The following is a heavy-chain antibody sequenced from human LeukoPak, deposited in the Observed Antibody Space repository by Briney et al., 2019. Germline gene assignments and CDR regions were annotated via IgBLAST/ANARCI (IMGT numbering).Heavy chain of an antibody. CDR3: AREGTAPYYYYYMDV. CDR1: GFTFSSYA. Sequence: GSLRLSCAASGFTFSSYAMSWIRQPPGKGLEWIGEINHSGSTNYNPSLKSRVTISVDTSKNQFSLKLSSVTAADTAVYYCAREGTAPYYYYYMDVWGKGTTVTVSS. CDR2: INHSGST. V-gene: IGHV4-34*01. D-gene: IGHD6-13*01. J-gene: IGHJ6*03.